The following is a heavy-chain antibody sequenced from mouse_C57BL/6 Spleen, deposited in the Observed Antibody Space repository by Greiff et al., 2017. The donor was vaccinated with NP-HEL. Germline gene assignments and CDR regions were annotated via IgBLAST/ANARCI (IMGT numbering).Heavy chain of an antibody. CDR2: ISYDGSN. D-gene: IGHD3-2*02. V-gene: IGHV3-6*01. CDR1: GYSITSGYY. J-gene: IGHJ2*01. CDR3: AGDSSGYVYFDY. Sequence: VQLKESGPGLVKPSQSLSLTCSVTGYSITSGYYWNWIRQFPGNKLEWMGYISYDGSNNYNPSLKNRISITRDTSKNQFFLKLNSVTTEDTATYYCAGDSSGYVYFDYWGQGTTLTVSS.